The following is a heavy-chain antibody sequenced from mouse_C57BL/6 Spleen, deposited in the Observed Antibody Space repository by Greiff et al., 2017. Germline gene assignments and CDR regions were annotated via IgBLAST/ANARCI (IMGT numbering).Heavy chain of an antibody. CDR2: IWSDGST. CDR3: ARHNYSNYEDAMDY. CDR1: GFSLTSYG. Sequence: VKLMESGPGLVAPSQSLSITCTVSGFSLTSYGVHWVRQPPGKGLEWLVVIWSDGSTTYNSALKSRLSISKDNSKSQVFLKMNSLQTDDTAMYYCARHNYSNYEDAMDYWGQGTSVTVSS. J-gene: IGHJ4*01. D-gene: IGHD2-5*01. V-gene: IGHV2-6-1*01.